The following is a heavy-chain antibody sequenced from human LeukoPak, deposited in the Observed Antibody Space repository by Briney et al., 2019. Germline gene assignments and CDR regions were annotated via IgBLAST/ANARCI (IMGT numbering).Heavy chain of an antibody. J-gene: IGHJ4*02. CDR2: INPNSGGT. V-gene: IGHV1-2*02. CDR3: ARDHVGATTKFDY. D-gene: IGHD1-26*01. CDR1: GYTFTGYY. Sequence: VASVKVSCKASGYTFTGYYMHWVRQGPGQGLEWMGWINPNSGGTNYAQKFQGRVTMTRDTSISTAYMELSRLRSDDTAVYYCARDHVGATTKFDYWGQGTLVTVSS.